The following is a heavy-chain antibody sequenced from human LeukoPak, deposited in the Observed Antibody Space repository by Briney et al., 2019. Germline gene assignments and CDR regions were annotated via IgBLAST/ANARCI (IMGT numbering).Heavy chain of an antibody. CDR3: AREGGAAAVYTEQYFDY. V-gene: IGHV3-53*01. J-gene: IGHJ4*02. CDR1: GFTVSSNY. CDR2: IYSGGST. Sequence: GGSLRLSCAASGFTVSSNYMSWVRQAPGKGLEWVSVIYSGGSTYYADSVKGRFTISRDNSKNTLYLQMNSLRAEDTAVYYCAREGGAAAVYTEQYFDYWGQGTLVTVSS. D-gene: IGHD6-13*01.